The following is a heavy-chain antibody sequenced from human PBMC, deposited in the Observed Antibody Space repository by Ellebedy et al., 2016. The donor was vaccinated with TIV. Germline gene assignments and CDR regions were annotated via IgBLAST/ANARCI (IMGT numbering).Heavy chain of an antibody. D-gene: IGHD3-22*01. CDR3: ARDRVVGSMDAFDI. V-gene: IGHV3-21*06. CDR1: GFTFSDHS. CDR2: ISGLYTYT. J-gene: IGHJ3*02. Sequence: PGGSLRLSCAASGFTFSDHSMSWVRQAPGRRLEWVSSISGLYTYTDYGDSVKGRFTVSRDNAKNTLYLQMNGLRSEDTAVYYCARDRVVGSMDAFDIWGQGTKVTVSS.